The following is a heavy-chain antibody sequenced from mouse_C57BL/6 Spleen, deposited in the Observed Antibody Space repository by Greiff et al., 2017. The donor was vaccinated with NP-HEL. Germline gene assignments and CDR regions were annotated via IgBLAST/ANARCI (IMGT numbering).Heavy chain of an antibody. J-gene: IGHJ2*01. CDR3: ARDLYYGSSLDY. V-gene: IGHV5-4*01. CDR1: GFTFSSYA. CDR2: ISDGGSYT. Sequence: EVNVVESGGGLVKPGGSLKLSCAASGFTFSSYAMSWVRQTPEKRLEWVATISDGGSYTYYPDNVKGRFTISRDNAKNNLYLQMSHLKSEDTAMYYCARDLYYGSSLDYWGQGTTLTVSS. D-gene: IGHD1-1*01.